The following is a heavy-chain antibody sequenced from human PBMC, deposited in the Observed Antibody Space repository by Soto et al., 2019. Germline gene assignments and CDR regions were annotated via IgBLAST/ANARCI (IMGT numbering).Heavy chain of an antibody. CDR3: ARRTIFGVVTNNWFDP. V-gene: IGHV5-10-1*01. CDR2: IDPSDSYT. CDR1: GYSFTSYW. J-gene: IGHJ5*02. Sequence: PGESVKISCKGSGYSFTSYWISWVRQMPGKGLEWMGRIDPSDSYTNYSPSFQGHVTISADKSISTAYLQWSSLKASDTAMHYCARRTIFGVVTNNWFDPWGQGTLVTVSS. D-gene: IGHD3-3*01.